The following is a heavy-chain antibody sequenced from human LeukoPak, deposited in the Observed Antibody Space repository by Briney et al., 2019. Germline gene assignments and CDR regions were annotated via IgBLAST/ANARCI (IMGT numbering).Heavy chain of an antibody. V-gene: IGHV3-23*01. CDR3: AKRGVVIRVILVGFHKEAYYFDS. CDR2: ISDTGGRT. CDR1: GITLSNYG. D-gene: IGHD3-22*01. J-gene: IGHJ4*02. Sequence: GGSLRLSCAVSGITLSNYGMTWVRQAPGKGLEWVAGISDTGGRTNYADSVKGRFTISRDNPKNTLYLQMKSLRAEDTAVYFCAKRGVVIRVILVGFHKEAYYFDSWGQGALVTVSS.